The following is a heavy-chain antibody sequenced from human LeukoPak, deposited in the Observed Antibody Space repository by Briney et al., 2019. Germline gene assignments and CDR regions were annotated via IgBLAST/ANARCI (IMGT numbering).Heavy chain of an antibody. D-gene: IGHD2-2*01. CDR1: GFTLSSYS. CDR3: ARDIVVPAAPYYFDY. CDR2: ISSSSSYI. J-gene: IGHJ4*02. V-gene: IGHV3-21*01. Sequence: GGSLRLSCAASGFTLSSYSMNWVRQAPGKGLEWVSSISSSSSYIYYADSVKGRFTISRDNAKNSLYLQMNSLRAEDTAVYYCARDIVVPAAPYYFDYWGQGTLVTVSS.